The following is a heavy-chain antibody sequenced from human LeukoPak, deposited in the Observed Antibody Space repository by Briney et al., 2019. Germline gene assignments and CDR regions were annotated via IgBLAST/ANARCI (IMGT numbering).Heavy chain of an antibody. V-gene: IGHV3-23*01. CDR2: ISGSGGST. J-gene: IGHJ4*02. D-gene: IGHD4-11*01. Sequence: GGSLRLSCAASGFTFSSYAMSWDRQAPGKGLEWVSAISGSGGSTYYADSVKGRFAISRDNSKNTLYLQMNSLRAEDTAVYYCAKDSYSNYVDYFDYWGQGTLVTVSS. CDR1: GFTFSSYA. CDR3: AKDSYSNYVDYFDY.